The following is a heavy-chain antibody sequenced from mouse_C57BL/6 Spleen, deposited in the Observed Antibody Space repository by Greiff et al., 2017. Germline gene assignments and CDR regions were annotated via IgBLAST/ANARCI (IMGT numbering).Heavy chain of an antibody. Sequence: QVQLKESGPELVKPGASVKISCKASGYAFSSSWMNWVKQRPGKGLEWIGRIYPGDGDTNYNGKFKGKATLTADKSSSTAYMQLSSLTSEDSAVYFCARGSNYGSAMDYWGQGTSVTVSS. V-gene: IGHV1-82*01. CDR3: ARGSNYGSAMDY. CDR2: IYPGDGDT. CDR1: GYAFSSSW. J-gene: IGHJ4*01. D-gene: IGHD2-5*01.